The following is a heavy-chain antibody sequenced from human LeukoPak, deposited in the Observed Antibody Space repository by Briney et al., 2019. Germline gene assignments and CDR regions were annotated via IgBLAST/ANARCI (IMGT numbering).Heavy chain of an antibody. Sequence: SVKVSCKPSGGTFSSYAISWVRQAPGQGLEWMGRIIPIFGTANDAQKFQGRVTITTDESTSTAYMELSSLRSEDTAVYYCARDPLYCSGGSCHNWFDPWGQGTLVTVSS. CDR2: IIPIFGTA. J-gene: IGHJ5*02. CDR3: ARDPLYCSGGSCHNWFDP. D-gene: IGHD2-15*01. V-gene: IGHV1-69*05. CDR1: GGTFSSYA.